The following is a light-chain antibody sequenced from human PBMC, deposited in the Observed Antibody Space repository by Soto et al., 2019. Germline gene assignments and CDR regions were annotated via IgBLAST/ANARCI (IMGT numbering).Light chain of an antibody. CDR1: QSINNY. CDR3: QQSYNSPYT. J-gene: IGKJ2*01. V-gene: IGKV1-39*01. CDR2: AAT. Sequence: DIQMTQSPSSLSASLGDRVTITCRASQSINNYLNWYQQEEGKAPKLLIYAATSLQSGVPSRFSGSVSGTEFTLTISSLQPGDFATYYCQQSYNSPYTFGLGTKLEIK.